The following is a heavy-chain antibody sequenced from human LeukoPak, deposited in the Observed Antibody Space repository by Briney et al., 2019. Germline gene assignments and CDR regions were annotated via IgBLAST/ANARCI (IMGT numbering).Heavy chain of an antibody. V-gene: IGHV3-7*03. CDR3: AKEGRSLQTY. Sequence: GGSLRLSCAASGFIFGKYWMSWVRQAPGKGLEWVANIKLDGSEKNYVDSVKGRFTISRDNAKNSLYLQMNSLRVEDTAVYYCAKEGRSLQTYWGQGTLVTVSS. CDR2: IKLDGSEK. D-gene: IGHD4-11*01. J-gene: IGHJ4*02. CDR1: GFIFGKYW.